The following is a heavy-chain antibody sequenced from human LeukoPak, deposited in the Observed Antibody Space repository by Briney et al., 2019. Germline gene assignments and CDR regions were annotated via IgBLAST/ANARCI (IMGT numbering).Heavy chain of an antibody. CDR3: ARDQSAGGGYAFDI. D-gene: IGHD3-16*01. J-gene: IGHJ3*02. Sequence: SETLSLTCTVSGGSISSYYWSWIRQPAGKGLEWIGRIYTSGSTNYNPSLKSRVTMSVDTSKNQFSLKLSPVTAADTAVYYCARDQSAGGGYAFDIWGQGTMVTVSS. CDR1: GGSISSYY. V-gene: IGHV4-4*07. CDR2: IYTSGST.